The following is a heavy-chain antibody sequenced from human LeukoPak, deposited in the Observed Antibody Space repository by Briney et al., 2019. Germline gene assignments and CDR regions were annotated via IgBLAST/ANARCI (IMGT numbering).Heavy chain of an antibody. Sequence: SETLPLTCTVSGGSISTYYWSWIRLPPGKGLEWIGYIYYTGATYYNPSLKSRVTISLDTSKNHFSLKLSSVTAADAAVYYCARAGYSYGTGYYFDYWGQGALVTVSS. CDR3: ARAGYSYGTGYYFDY. CDR2: IYYTGAT. V-gene: IGHV4-59*01. J-gene: IGHJ4*02. D-gene: IGHD5-18*01. CDR1: GGSISTYY.